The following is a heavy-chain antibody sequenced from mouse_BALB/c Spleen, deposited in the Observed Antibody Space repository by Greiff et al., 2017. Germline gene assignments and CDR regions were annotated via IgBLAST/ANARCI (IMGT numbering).Heavy chain of an antibody. D-gene: IGHD2-1*01. Sequence: DVQLQESGGGLVQPGGSMKLSCVASGFTFSNYWMNWVRQSPEKGLEWVAEIRFKSNNYATHYAESVKGRFTISRDDSKSSVYLQMNNLRAEDTGIYYCTRDYGNYDYYAMDYWGQGTSVTVSS. V-gene: IGHV6-6*02. J-gene: IGHJ4*01. CDR3: TRDYGNYDYYAMDY. CDR1: GFTFSNYW. CDR2: IRFKSNNYAT.